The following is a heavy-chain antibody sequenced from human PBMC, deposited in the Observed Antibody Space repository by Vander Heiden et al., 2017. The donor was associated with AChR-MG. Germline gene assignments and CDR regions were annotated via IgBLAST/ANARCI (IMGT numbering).Heavy chain of an antibody. CDR3: APVGVGKVKTFDY. J-gene: IGHJ4*02. Sequence: EVQLLESGGGLVQPGESLRLSCGASGFTFTTYVMSWVRQAPGKGLEWVSSISGSGGTTYYADSVKGRFTISRDNPKNSLYLQMNSLRAEDTAVYYCAPVGVGKVKTFDYWGQGTLVTVSS. CDR2: ISGSGGTT. D-gene: IGHD1-26*01. V-gene: IGHV3-23*01. CDR1: GFTFTTYV.